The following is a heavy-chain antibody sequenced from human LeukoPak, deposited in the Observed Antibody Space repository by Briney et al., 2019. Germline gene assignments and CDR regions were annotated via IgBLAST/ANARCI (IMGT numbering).Heavy chain of an antibody. D-gene: IGHD3-10*01. CDR2: ISFSGSNT. J-gene: IGHJ4*02. CDR1: GFTFSSYA. CDR3: ARDCSFRLWLGFDY. V-gene: IGHV3-23*01. Sequence: GGSLRLSCAASGFTFSSYAMSWVRQAPGKGLEWVSAISFSGSNTYYADSVKGRFTISRDNSKNTLYLQMNSLRAEDTAVYYCARDCSFRLWLGFDYWGQGTLVTVSS.